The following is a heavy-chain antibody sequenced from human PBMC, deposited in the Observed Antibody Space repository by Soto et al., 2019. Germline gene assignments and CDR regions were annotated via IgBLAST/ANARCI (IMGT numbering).Heavy chain of an antibody. CDR3: VKDFGSGYLQVGADL. CDR1: GFAFSSRG. Sequence: VGSLRLSCRASGFAFSSRGMHWVRQAPGKGLEWVALISYDGRNEKYAESLKGRFTISRDNSESTLYLQMNGLRPDDAAVYYCVKDFGSGYLQVGADLWGQGTQVTVSS. V-gene: IGHV3-30*18. CDR2: ISYDGRNE. D-gene: IGHD2-15*01. J-gene: IGHJ5*02.